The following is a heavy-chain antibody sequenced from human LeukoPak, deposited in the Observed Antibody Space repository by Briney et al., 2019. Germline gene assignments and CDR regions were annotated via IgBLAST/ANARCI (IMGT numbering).Heavy chain of an antibody. D-gene: IGHD3-10*01. CDR1: GGSISSYY. CDR2: IHYSGST. Sequence: SETLSLTCTVSGGSISSYYWSWIRQPPGKGLEWIGYIHYSGSTNYNPSLKSRVTISVDTSKNQFSLKLSSVTAADTAVYYCAREGLLWFGESPIDYWGQGTLVTVSS. CDR3: AREGLLWFGESPIDY. V-gene: IGHV4-59*01. J-gene: IGHJ4*02.